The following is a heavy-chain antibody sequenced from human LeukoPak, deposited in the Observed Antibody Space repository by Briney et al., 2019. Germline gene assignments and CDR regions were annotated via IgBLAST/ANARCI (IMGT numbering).Heavy chain of an antibody. Sequence: ASVKVSCKASGYTFTGYYMHWVRQAPGQGLEWMGWINPNSGGTNYAQKFQGRVTMTRDTSISTAYMEVSRLTSDDTAVYYCARDGTIAANYYYGMDVWGQGTTVTVSS. CDR1: GYTFTGYY. J-gene: IGHJ6*02. V-gene: IGHV1-2*02. D-gene: IGHD6-6*01. CDR3: ARDGTIAANYYYGMDV. CDR2: INPNSGGT.